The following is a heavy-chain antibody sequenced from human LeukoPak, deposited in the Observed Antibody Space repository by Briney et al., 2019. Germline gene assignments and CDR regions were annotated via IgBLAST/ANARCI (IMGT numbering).Heavy chain of an antibody. CDR2: MKPNTGKT. D-gene: IGHD3-22*01. CDR1: GYTSNNYD. Sequence: AAVKVSCKASGYTSNNYDINWLRQATGQGLEWMGWMKPNTGKTGYAQNFQGRVTMTSNTSISTAYMELSSLRSDDTAVYYCARSAEISGYWPKVVVDVWGQGTTVTVSS. V-gene: IGHV1-8*01. CDR3: ARSAEISGYWPKVVVDV. J-gene: IGHJ6*02.